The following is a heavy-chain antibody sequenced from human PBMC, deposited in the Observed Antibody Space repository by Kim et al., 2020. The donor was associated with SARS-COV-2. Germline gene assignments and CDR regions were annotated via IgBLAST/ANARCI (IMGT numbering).Heavy chain of an antibody. D-gene: IGHD6-13*01. V-gene: IGHV4-34*01. CDR2: INHSGST. CDR3: ARGRYISTWYGWKAFDI. Sequence: SETLSLTCAVYGGSFSGYYWSWIRQPPGKGLEWIGEINHSGSTNYNPSLKSRVTISVDTSKNQFSLKLSSVTAADTAVYYCARGRYISTWYGWKAFDIWGQGTMVTVSS. J-gene: IGHJ3*02. CDR1: GGSFSGYY.